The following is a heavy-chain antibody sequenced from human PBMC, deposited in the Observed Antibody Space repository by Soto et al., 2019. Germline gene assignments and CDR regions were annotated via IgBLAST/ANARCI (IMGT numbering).Heavy chain of an antibody. V-gene: IGHV3-11*01. J-gene: IGHJ5*02. D-gene: IGHD1-26*01. Sequence: GGSLRLSGAASGFTFSDYYISWIRQAPWEGLEWVSYISSSGSTIYYADSVKGRFTISRDNAKNSLYLKMNSLRAEDTAVYYCARDLGRWDHRIFSSLDPWGQGTLVTVCS. CDR2: ISSSGSTI. CDR1: GFTFSDYY. CDR3: ARDLGRWDHRIFSSLDP.